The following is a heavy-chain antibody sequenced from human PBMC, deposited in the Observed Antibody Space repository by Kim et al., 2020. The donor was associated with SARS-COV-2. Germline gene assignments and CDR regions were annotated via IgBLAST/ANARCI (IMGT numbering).Heavy chain of an antibody. D-gene: IGHD2-21*01. CDR3: ASGLWQQSPAGMDV. CDR2: MNPNSENT. Sequence: ASVKVSCKASGYTFTSYDINWVRQATGQGLEWMGWMNPNSENTGYAQRFQGRVTMTRNTSIRTAYMELSSLRSEDTAVYYCASGLWQQSPAGMDVWGQGTTVTVSS. J-gene: IGHJ6*02. CDR1: GYTFTSYD. V-gene: IGHV1-8*01.